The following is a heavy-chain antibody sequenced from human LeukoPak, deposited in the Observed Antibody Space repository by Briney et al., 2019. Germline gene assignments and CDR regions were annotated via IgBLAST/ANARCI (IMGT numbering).Heavy chain of an antibody. Sequence: GGSLRLSCAASGFTFSSYAMHWVRQAPGKGLEWVALISYDGTNKYYADSVKGRFTISRDNSKNTLYLQMNSLRAEDTTVYYCARDVPYYYYVMDVWGLGTTVTVSS. CDR2: ISYDGTNK. V-gene: IGHV3-30*04. CDR1: GFTFSSYA. D-gene: IGHD3-10*02. CDR3: ARDVPYYYYVMDV. J-gene: IGHJ6*02.